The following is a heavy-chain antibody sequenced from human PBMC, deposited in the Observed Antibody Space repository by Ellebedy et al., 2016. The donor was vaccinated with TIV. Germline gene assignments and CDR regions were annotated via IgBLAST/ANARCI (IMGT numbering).Heavy chain of an antibody. Sequence: ASVKVSCKASGYSFTGYYVHWVRQAPGQGLEWMGWISAYNGHTNYALKFQGRVTMTTDTSTSTAYMEVRSLRSDDTAVYYCARDRGNILTGYLVDYWGQGTLVTVSS. D-gene: IGHD3-9*01. CDR3: ARDRGNILTGYLVDY. CDR1: GYSFTGYY. CDR2: ISAYNGHT. V-gene: IGHV1-18*01. J-gene: IGHJ4*02.